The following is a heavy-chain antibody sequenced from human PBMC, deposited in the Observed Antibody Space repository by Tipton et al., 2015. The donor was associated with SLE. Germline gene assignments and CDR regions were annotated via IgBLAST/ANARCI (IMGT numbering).Heavy chain of an antibody. CDR2: INHSGST. CDR3: AGVSRDAFEI. V-gene: IGHV4-34*01. D-gene: IGHD5/OR15-5a*01. CDR1: GGSFSGYY. Sequence: TLPLTCAVYGGSFSGYYWSWIRQPPGKGLEWIGEINHSGSTNYNPSLKSRVTISVDTSKNQFSLKLSSVTAADTAVYYCAGVSRDAFEIWGQGTMVTVSS. J-gene: IGHJ3*02.